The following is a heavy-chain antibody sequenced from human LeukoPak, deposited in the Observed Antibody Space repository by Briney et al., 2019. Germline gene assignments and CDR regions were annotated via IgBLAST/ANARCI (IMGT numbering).Heavy chain of an antibody. CDR2: INHSGST. Sequence: SETLSLTCAVYGGSFSGYYWSWIRQPPGKGLEWIGEINHSGSTNYNPSLKSRVTISVDTSKNQFSLKLSSVTAADTAVYYCARVVVTNYPTYDYWGQGTLVTVSS. D-gene: IGHD3-22*01. V-gene: IGHV4-34*01. CDR3: ARVVVTNYPTYDY. J-gene: IGHJ4*02. CDR1: GGSFSGYY.